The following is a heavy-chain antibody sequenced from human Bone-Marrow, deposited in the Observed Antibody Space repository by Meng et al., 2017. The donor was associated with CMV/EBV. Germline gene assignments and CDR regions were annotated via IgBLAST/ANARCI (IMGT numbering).Heavy chain of an antibody. Sequence: GGSLRLSCAASGFTFSSYSMNWVRQAPGKGLEWVSSISSSSSYIYYADSVKGRFTISRDNAKNSLYLQMNSLRAEDTAVYYCARPITMVRGVRSGAFDIWGQGTMVTVSS. D-gene: IGHD3-10*01. J-gene: IGHJ3*02. V-gene: IGHV3-21*01. CDR2: ISSSSSYI. CDR1: GFTFSSYS. CDR3: ARPITMVRGVRSGAFDI.